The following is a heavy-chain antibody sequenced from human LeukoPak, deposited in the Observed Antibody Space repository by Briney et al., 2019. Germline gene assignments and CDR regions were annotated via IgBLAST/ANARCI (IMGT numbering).Heavy chain of an antibody. V-gene: IGHV1-69*02. J-gene: IGHJ4*02. D-gene: IGHD2-2*01. Sequence: SVKVSCKASGGTFSSYTINWVRQAPGQGPEWMGRIIHILSLTNHAQKFQGRVTITADKSTSTAYMELVSLRSEDTAVYYCASQYCSSSSCYLPLNYWGQGTLVTVSS. CDR3: ASQYCSSSSCYLPLNY. CDR1: GGTFSSYT. CDR2: IIHILSLT.